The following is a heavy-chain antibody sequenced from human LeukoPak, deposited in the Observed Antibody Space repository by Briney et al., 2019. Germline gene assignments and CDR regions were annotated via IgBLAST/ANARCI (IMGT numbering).Heavy chain of an antibody. CDR1: GYSISSGYY. Sequence: SETLSLTCTVSGYSISSGYYWGWIRQPPGKGLEWIGSIYHSGSTYYNPSLKSRVTISVDPSKNQFSLKLSSVTAADTAVYYCASGYYDILTGYLCWGQGTLVTVSS. D-gene: IGHD3-9*01. CDR2: IYHSGST. CDR3: ASGYYDILTGYLC. V-gene: IGHV4-38-2*02. J-gene: IGHJ4*02.